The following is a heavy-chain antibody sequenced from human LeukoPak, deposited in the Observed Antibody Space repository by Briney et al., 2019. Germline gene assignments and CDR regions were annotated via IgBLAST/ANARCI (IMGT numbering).Heavy chain of an antibody. D-gene: IGHD2-2*01. CDR2: INHSGST. V-gene: IGHV4-34*01. J-gene: IGHJ4*02. CDR1: GGSFSGYY. Sequence: PSETLSLTCAVYGGSFSGYYWSWIRQPPGKGLEWIGEINHSGSTNYNPSLKSRVTISVDTSKNQFSLRLSSVTAADTAVYYCARGPCSSTSRYSAYWGQGTLVTLSS. CDR3: ARGPCSSTSRYSAY.